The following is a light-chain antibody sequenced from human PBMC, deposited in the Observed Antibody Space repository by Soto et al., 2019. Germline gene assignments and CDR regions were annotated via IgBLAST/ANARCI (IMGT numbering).Light chain of an antibody. V-gene: IGKV3-11*01. CDR3: QQRSAGVT. Sequence: EIVLTQSPATLSLSPCERATLSCRASQSISNYLAWYQHKPGQAPRLLIYDASNRATATPPRFSGSGSGTDFTLTISSLEPEDFAVYYCQQRSAGVTFGQGTRLEIK. CDR2: DAS. CDR1: QSISNY. J-gene: IGKJ5*01.